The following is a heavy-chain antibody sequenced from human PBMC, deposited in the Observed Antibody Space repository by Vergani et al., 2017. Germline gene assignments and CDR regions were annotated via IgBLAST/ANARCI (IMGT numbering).Heavy chain of an antibody. D-gene: IGHD6-19*01. J-gene: IGHJ5*02. CDR3: ARHSTVEWLVKLGWIDP. CDR1: GASIRSSNYY. CDR2: IYYSGST. V-gene: IGHV4-39*01. Sequence: QLQLQESGPGLVKPSATLSLTCSVSGASIRSSNYYWGWIRQPPGKGLEWIASIYYSGSTYYNPSLKSRVTISVDTSTNQFSRKLSSVTAADTAVYFCARHSTVEWLVKLGWIDPWGQGILVTVSS.